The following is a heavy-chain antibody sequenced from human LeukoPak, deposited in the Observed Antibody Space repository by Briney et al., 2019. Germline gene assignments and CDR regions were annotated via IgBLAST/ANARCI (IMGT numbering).Heavy chain of an antibody. V-gene: IGHV3-33*08. CDR1: GFTFSSHG. Sequence: GRSLRLSCEASGFTFSSHGMHWVRQAPGKGLEWVAVIWYDGSYKYYADSVKGRFTISRDNSNSTLYRQMNSLRAEDTAVYYCARDKSTSCYYFDYWGQGALVTVSS. CDR2: IWYDGSYK. D-gene: IGHD2-2*01. J-gene: IGHJ4*02. CDR3: ARDKSTSCYYFDY.